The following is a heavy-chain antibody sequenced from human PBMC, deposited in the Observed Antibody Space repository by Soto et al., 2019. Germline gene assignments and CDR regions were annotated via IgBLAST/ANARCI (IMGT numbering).Heavy chain of an antibody. D-gene: IGHD5-12*01. CDR1: GFTVSSTY. J-gene: IGHJ6*02. Sequence: EVQLVESGGGLVQPGESLRLSCAASGFTVSSTYMNWVRQAPGKGLEWVSIIYSGGYAYYGDSVKGRFTVSRDNLKNTPYLQMNSLRAEDTAVYYCARDLSSVGSGMDVWGQGTAVTVSS. CDR3: ARDLSSVGSGMDV. CDR2: IYSGGYA. V-gene: IGHV3-66*01.